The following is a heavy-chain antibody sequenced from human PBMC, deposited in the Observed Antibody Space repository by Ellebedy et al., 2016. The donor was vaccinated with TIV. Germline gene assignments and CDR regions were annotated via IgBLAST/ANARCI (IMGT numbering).Heavy chain of an antibody. CDR2: IYNGWSS. Sequence: MPSETLSLTCAVSGDSVNSDYFYWGWVRLPPGKGLEWIGSIYNGWSSYYKPSLKNRVSISVDASKNSFSLKLTSVAAADTAVYFCAGQRMNRVNWFDGWGQGTVVTVSS. V-gene: IGHV4-39*01. J-gene: IGHJ5*02. CDR3: AGQRMNRVNWFDG. D-gene: IGHD2/OR15-2a*01. CDR1: GDSVNSDYFY.